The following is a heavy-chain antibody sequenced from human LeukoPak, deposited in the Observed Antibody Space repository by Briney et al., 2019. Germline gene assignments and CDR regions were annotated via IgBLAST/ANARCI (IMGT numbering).Heavy chain of an antibody. CDR1: GFTFSSSA. V-gene: IGHV3-23*01. CDR3: AKQWGSFDY. CDR2: ISDSGGTT. Sequence: GVSLRLSCAAWGFTFSSSAMSWVRQAPGKSLEWVSGISDSGGTTFCADSVKGRFTISRDNSKNRLYLQMTSLRAEDTAVYYCAKQWGSFDYWGQGTLVTVSS. J-gene: IGHJ4*02. D-gene: IGHD2-15*01.